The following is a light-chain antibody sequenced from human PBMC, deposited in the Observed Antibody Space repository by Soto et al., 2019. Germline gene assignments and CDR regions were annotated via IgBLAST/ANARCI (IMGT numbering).Light chain of an antibody. V-gene: IGKV4-1*01. CDR1: QTVLNSSNNKTY. CDR2: WAT. CDR3: QQFHTIPWS. J-gene: IGKJ1*01. Sequence: DIVMTQSPDSLAVSLGERATLDCKSSQTVLNSSNNKTYLAWYRQRPGQPPTLLINWATTRQSGVPDRFRGSGSGTEFTLTFTDLQAEDLAVYYCQQFHTIPWSFGQGTKVEIK.